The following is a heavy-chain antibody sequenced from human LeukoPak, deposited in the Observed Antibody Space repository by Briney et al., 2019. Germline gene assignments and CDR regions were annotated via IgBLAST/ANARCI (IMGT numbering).Heavy chain of an antibody. CDR3: ARRLYDFWSGYPDDAFDI. D-gene: IGHD3-3*01. J-gene: IGHJ3*02. Sequence: SETLSLTCAVSGYSISSGYYWGWIRQPPGKGLEWIGSIYHSGRTYYNPSLKSRVTISVDTSKNQFSLKLSSVTAADTAVYYCARRLYDFWSGYPDDAFDIWGQGTMVTVSS. CDR2: IYHSGRT. V-gene: IGHV4-38-2*01. CDR1: GYSISSGYY.